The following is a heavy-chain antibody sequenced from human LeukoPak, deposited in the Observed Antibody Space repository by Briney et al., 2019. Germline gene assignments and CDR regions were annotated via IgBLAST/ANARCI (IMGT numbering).Heavy chain of an antibody. J-gene: IGHJ4*02. Sequence: GRSLRLSCAASGFTFSSYWMHWVRHAPGKGLVWVSRINSDGRSTNYADSGKGRFTISRDNAKNTLYLQMNSLRAEDTAVYYCATSTYCSGGSCYSRTFQYWGQGTLVTVSS. D-gene: IGHD2-15*01. CDR2: INSDGRST. CDR3: ATSTYCSGGSCYSRTFQY. CDR1: GFTFSSYW. V-gene: IGHV3-74*01.